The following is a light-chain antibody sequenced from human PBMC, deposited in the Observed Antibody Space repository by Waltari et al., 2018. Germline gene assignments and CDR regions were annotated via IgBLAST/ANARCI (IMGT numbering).Light chain of an antibody. Sequence: IVMTQSPATLSVSPGEGATLSCRASQSIATNLAWYQQKPGQGPRLLISEASTRVAGIPARFSGRGSGTELTLTISSLQSEDFAVYYCQQYNDYYSFGQGTRLEIK. CDR2: EAS. CDR3: QQYNDYYS. V-gene: IGKV3-15*01. CDR1: QSIATN. J-gene: IGKJ2*01.